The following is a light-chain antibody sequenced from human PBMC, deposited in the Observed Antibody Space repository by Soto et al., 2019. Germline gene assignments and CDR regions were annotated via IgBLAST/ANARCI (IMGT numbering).Light chain of an antibody. J-gene: IGKJ4*01. CDR1: QSISNW. Sequence: DIQMTQSPSTLSAPVGDRVTITCRASQSISNWLAWYQQKPGKAPKLLIYKASSLESGVPSRFSGYGSGTEFTLTISSLQPDDFATYDCQQYNSYPLTFGGGTKVEIK. V-gene: IGKV1-5*03. CDR3: QQYNSYPLT. CDR2: KAS.